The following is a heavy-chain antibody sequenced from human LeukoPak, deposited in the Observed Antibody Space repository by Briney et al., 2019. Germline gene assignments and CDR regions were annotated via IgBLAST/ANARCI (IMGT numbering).Heavy chain of an antibody. V-gene: IGHV3-23*01. CDR1: GFTFTSYG. Sequence: GGSLRLSCAASGFTFTSYGMSWVRQAPGKGLEWVSAISGSGGSTYYADSVKGRFTISRDNSKNTLYLQMNSLRAEDTAVYYCAKGAHDYDVLTGVDYWGQGTLVTVSS. D-gene: IGHD3-9*01. CDR3: AKGAHDYDVLTGVDY. J-gene: IGHJ4*02. CDR2: ISGSGGST.